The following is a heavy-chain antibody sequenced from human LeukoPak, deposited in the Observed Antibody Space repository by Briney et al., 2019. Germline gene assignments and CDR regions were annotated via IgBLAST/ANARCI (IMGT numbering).Heavy chain of an antibody. J-gene: IGHJ5*02. V-gene: IGHV4-59*01. CDR1: GDPISIYY. CDR2: IYYSGRT. D-gene: IGHD4/OR15-4a*01. Sequence: SETLSLPCTVSGDPISIYYWSWIRQPPGKGLEWIGYIYYSGRTNYNPSLKSRVALSVDTSKNQLSLKLSSVTAADTAVYYCARVCRSTGGLTIGSWFDPWGQGTLVTVSS. CDR3: ARVCRSTGGLTIGSWFDP.